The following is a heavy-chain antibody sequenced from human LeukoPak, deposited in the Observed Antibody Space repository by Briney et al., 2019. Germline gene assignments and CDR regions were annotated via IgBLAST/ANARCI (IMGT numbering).Heavy chain of an antibody. V-gene: IGHV3-23*01. Sequence: GGSLRLSCAASGFTFSSYSMNWVRQAPGKGLEWVSAISGSGGSTYYADSVKGRFTISRDNSKNTLYLQMNSLRAEDTAVYYCARGPEYSYGYSFDYWGQGTLVIVSS. D-gene: IGHD5-18*01. CDR2: ISGSGGST. CDR3: ARGPEYSYGYSFDY. CDR1: GFTFSSYS. J-gene: IGHJ4*02.